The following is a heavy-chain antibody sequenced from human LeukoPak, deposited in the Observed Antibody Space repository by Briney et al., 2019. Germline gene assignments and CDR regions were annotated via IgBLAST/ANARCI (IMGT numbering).Heavy chain of an antibody. CDR3: ARQMIVIFGVAHNVLDL. Sequence: GGALRLSCAASGFTFRSYAMSWVRQAPGKGLEWVSDISGSGGSTYYADSVKGRFTISRDNSKNTLYLQMNSLRAEDTAVYYCARQMIVIFGVAHNVLDLWGQGTMVTVST. J-gene: IGHJ3*01. CDR1: GFTFRSYA. D-gene: IGHD3-3*01. CDR2: ISGSGGST. V-gene: IGHV3-23*01.